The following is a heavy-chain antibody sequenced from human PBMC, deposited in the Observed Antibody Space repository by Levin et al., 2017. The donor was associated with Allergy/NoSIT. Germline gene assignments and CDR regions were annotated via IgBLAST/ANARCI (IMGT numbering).Heavy chain of an antibody. V-gene: IGHV1-2*02. D-gene: IGHD3-10*01. CDR2: INPNSGGT. J-gene: IGHJ5*02. Sequence: GASVKVSCKTSGYTFTGYSLHWVRQAPGQGLEWMGWINPNSGGTNYAQKFQGRVTMTRDTSMSTASLALSRLRSDAPAVYYCAREQGSGTYYNVHHNWFDPWGQGTLVTVSS. CDR1: GYTFTGYS. CDR3: AREQGSGTYYNVHHNWFDP.